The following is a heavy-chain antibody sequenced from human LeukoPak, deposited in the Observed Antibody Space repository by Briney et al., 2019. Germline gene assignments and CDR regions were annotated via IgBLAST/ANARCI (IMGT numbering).Heavy chain of an antibody. CDR1: GYTFTSYG. J-gene: IGHJ4*02. V-gene: IGHV1-18*01. CDR3: ARGPLLYYDILTGYYPVYFDY. Sequence: GASVKVSCKASGYTFTSYGISWVRRAPGQGLEWMGWISAYNGNTNYAQKLQGRVTMTTDTSTSTAYMELRSLRSDDTAVYYCARGPLLYYDILTGYYPVYFDYWGQGTLVTVSS. CDR2: ISAYNGNT. D-gene: IGHD3-9*01.